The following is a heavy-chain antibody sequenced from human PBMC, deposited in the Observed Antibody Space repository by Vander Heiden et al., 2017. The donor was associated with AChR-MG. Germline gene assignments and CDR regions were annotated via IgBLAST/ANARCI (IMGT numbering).Heavy chain of an antibody. CDR1: GGSFSGYY. D-gene: IGHD3-3*01. Sequence: QVQLQQWGAGMFKPSETLSLPCAVYGGSFSGYYWSWIRQPPGKGLEWIGEINHSGSTNYDPSLKSRVTISVDTSKNQFSLKLSSVTAADTAVYYCARGHYDFWSGYLNWFDPWGQGTLVTVS. CDR2: INHSGST. CDR3: ARGHYDFWSGYLNWFDP. V-gene: IGHV4-34*01. J-gene: IGHJ5*02.